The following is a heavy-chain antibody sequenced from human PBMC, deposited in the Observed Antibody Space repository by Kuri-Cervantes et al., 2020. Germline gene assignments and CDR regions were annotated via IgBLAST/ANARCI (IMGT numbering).Heavy chain of an antibody. CDR1: GYPFTSYY. J-gene: IGHJ4*02. D-gene: IGHD4-17*01. CDR3: AREHIADYGDYRFDY. Sequence: SVKVSCKASGYPFTSYYMHWARQAPGQGLEWMGGIIPIFGTANYAQKFQGRVTITTDESTSTAYMELSSLRSEDTAVYYCAREHIADYGDYRFDYWGQGTLVTVSS. V-gene: IGHV1-69*05. CDR2: IIPIFGTA.